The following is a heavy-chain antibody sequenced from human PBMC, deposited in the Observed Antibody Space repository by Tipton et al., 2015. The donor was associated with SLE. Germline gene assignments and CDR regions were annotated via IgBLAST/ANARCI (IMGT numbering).Heavy chain of an antibody. D-gene: IGHD6-13*01. CDR2: ISSSDTTI. CDR1: GFTFSDYY. Sequence: SLRLSCAASGFTFSDYYMSWIRQAPGKGLECVSYISSSDTTIYYAASVKGRFTISRDNAKNSLYLQMNSLRAEDTAVYYCATVAAAGTYNSDCWGQGTLVTVSS. V-gene: IGHV3-11*01. J-gene: IGHJ4*02. CDR3: ATVAAAGTYNSDC.